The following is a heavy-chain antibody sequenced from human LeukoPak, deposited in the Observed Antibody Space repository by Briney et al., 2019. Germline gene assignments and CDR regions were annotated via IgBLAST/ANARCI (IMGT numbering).Heavy chain of an antibody. J-gene: IGHJ6*02. V-gene: IGHV4-30-4*01. D-gene: IGHD2-21*01. CDR2: IYYSGST. CDR3: ARDSIDWDLDYYYGMDV. CDR1: VGSISIGDYY. Sequence: SETLSLTCTVSVGSISIGDYYGSWIRQPAGNGREWIEYIYYSGSTYYNPSLKSRVTISVDTSKNQFSLKLSSVTAADTAVYYCARDSIDWDLDYYYGMDVWGQGTTVTVSS.